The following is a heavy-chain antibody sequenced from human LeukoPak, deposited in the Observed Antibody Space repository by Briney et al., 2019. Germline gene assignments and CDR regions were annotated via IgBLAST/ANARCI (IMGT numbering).Heavy chain of an antibody. CDR3: ARETYGSGSYYNDYYYYYMDV. CDR1: GFTFSSYS. CDR2: ISSSSSYI. J-gene: IGHJ6*03. Sequence: GGSLRLSCAASGFTFSSYSMNWVRQAPGKGLEWVSSISSSSSYIYYADSVKGRFTISRDNAKNSLYLQMNSLRAEDTAVYYCARETYGSGSYYNDYYYYYMDVWGKGTTVTVSS. V-gene: IGHV3-21*01. D-gene: IGHD3-10*01.